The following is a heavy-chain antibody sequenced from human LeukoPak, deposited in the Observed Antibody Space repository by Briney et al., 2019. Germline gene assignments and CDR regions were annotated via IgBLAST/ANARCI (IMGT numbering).Heavy chain of an antibody. V-gene: IGHV3-30*18. D-gene: IGHD2-8*02. CDR1: GFTFSSYG. CDR2: ISYDGSNK. J-gene: IGHJ4*02. Sequence: GRSLRVSCAASGFTFSSYGMHWVRQAPGKGLEWVAVISYDGSNKYYADSVKGRFTISRDISKNTVYLQMNSLRVEDTAVYYCAKDFYWAFDYWGQGTLVTVSS. CDR3: AKDFYWAFDY.